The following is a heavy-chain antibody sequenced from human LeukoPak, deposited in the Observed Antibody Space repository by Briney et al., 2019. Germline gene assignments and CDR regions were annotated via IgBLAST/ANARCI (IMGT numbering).Heavy chain of an antibody. CDR2: ISGGGSNT. CDR1: GFTFSRYA. Sequence: GGSLRLSCAASGFTFSRYAMRWVRQAPGKGLEWVSVISGGGSNTQYADSVKGRFMISRDNSKNTLYLQMNSLRAEDTAVYYCAREDYYYGMDVWGQGTTVTVSS. CDR3: AREDYYYGMDV. V-gene: IGHV3-23*01. J-gene: IGHJ6*02.